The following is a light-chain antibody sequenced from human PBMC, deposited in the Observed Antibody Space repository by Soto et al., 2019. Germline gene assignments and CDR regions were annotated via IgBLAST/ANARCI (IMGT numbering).Light chain of an antibody. V-gene: IGLV3-1*01. Sequence: SSELTQPPSVSVSPGQTATITCSGDELGDKYVYWYQQKPGQSPVMVIYQHTKRPSGIPERFSGSKSGNTATLTISGTQVMDEADYYCQAWDRLVVFGGGTKLTVL. J-gene: IGLJ2*01. CDR3: QAWDRLVV. CDR2: QHT. CDR1: ELGDKY.